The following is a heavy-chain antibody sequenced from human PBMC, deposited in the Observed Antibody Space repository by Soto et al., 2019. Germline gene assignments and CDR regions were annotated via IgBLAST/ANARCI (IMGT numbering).Heavy chain of an antibody. D-gene: IGHD4-17*01. Sequence: ASVKVSCKTSGYTFSSIGISWVRQAPGQGLEWMGWISPHKGDTYYAQRLQGRVTMTTDTSTSTAYMELRSLKSDDTAVYYCTRVGGYYGDYPNFDYWGQGALVTVSS. V-gene: IGHV1-18*01. CDR2: ISPHKGDT. J-gene: IGHJ4*02. CDR3: TRVGGYYGDYPNFDY. CDR1: GYTFSSIG.